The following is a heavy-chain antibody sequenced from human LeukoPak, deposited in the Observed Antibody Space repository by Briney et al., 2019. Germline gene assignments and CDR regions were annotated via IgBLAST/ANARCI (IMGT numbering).Heavy chain of an antibody. CDR3: ARALGGSYSPDAFDI. V-gene: IGHV3-48*03. J-gene: IGHJ3*02. Sequence: GGSLRLYCAASGFTFSSYEMNWVRQAPGKGLEWVSYISSSGSTIYYADSVKGRFTISRDNAKNSLYLQMNSLRAEDTAVYCCARALGGSYSPDAFDIWGQGTMVTVSS. CDR1: GFTFSSYE. CDR2: ISSSGSTI. D-gene: IGHD1-26*01.